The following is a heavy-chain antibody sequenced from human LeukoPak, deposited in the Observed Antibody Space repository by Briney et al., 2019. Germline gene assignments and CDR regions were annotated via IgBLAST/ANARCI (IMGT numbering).Heavy chain of an antibody. CDR1: GGSFSGYS. D-gene: IGHD3-3*01. CDR2: ISGSGGST. Sequence: ETLSLTCAVHGGSFSGYSWHWIRQSPGKGLEWVSAISGSGGSTYYADSVKGRFTISRDNSKNTLYLQMNSLRAEDTAVYYCANSSRPALRFLERSQYYFDYWGQGTLVTVSS. CDR3: ANSSRPALRFLERSQYYFDY. J-gene: IGHJ4*02. V-gene: IGHV3-23*01.